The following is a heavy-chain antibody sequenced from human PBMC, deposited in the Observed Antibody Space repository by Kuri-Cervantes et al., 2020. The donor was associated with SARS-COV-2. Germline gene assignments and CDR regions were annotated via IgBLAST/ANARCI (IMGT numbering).Heavy chain of an antibody. J-gene: IGHJ4*02. CDR3: AKDLGHYGSGSDAFGY. D-gene: IGHD3-10*01. CDR2: ISGSGGSK. V-gene: IGHV3-23*01. CDR1: GFTFRSYA. Sequence: GESLKISCVASGFTFRSYAMNWVRQAPGKGLEWVSLISGSGGSKYYADSVKGRFTISRDNSKNTLYLQMNSLRAEDTAVYYCAKDLGHYGSGSDAFGYWGQGTLVTVSS.